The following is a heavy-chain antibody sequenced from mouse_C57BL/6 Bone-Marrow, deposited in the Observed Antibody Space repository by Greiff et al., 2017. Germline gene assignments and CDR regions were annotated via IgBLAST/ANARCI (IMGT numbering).Heavy chain of an antibody. D-gene: IGHD2-3*01. CDR2: ISDGGSYT. Sequence: EVQVVESGGGLVKPGGSLKLSCAASGFTFSSYAMSWVRQTPEKRLEWVATISDGGSYTYYPANVKGRFTISRDNAKNNLYLQMSHLKSEDTAMYYCARGWLLRDYAMDYWGQGTSVTVSS. V-gene: IGHV5-4*01. CDR1: GFTFSSYA. J-gene: IGHJ4*01. CDR3: ARGWLLRDYAMDY.